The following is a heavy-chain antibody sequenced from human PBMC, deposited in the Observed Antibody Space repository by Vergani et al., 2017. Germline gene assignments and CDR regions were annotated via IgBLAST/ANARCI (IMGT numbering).Heavy chain of an antibody. CDR1: GFTFSSYG. CDR3: AXPYYYDSSGYPGEAFDI. J-gene: IGHJ3*02. CDR2: IWYDGSNK. D-gene: IGHD3-22*01. V-gene: IGHV3-33*01. Sequence: QVQLVESGGGVVQPGRSLRLSCAASGFTFSSYGMHWVRQAPGKGLEWVAVIWYDGSNKYYADSVKGRFTISRDNSKNTLYLQMNSLRAEDTAVYYCAXPYYYDSSGYPGEAFDIWGQGTMVTVSS.